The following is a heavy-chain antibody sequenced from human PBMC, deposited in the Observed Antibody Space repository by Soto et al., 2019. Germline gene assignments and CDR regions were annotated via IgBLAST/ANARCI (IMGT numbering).Heavy chain of an antibody. CDR2: INPNSGGT. Sequence: RASVKVSCKASGYTFTGYYMHWVRQAPGQGLEWMGWINPNSGGTNYAQKFQGWVTMTRDTSISTAYMELSRLRSDDTAVYYCARGRFHDAYGMDVWGQGTTVTVSS. CDR3: ARGRFHDAYGMDV. V-gene: IGHV1-2*04. J-gene: IGHJ6*02. CDR1: GYTFTGYY. D-gene: IGHD3-10*01.